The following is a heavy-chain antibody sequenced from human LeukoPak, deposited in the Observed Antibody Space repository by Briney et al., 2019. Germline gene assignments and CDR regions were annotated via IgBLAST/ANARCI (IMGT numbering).Heavy chain of an antibody. V-gene: IGHV4-39*01. CDR3: ARRRYYDSTGYLD. J-gene: IGHJ1*01. CDR1: GGSISSSSYY. D-gene: IGHD3-22*01. CDR2: IYCTGRT. Sequence: SETLSLTCTVSGGSISSSSYYWGWIRQPPGKGLEWIGSIYCTGRTYYNSSLKSRLTISIDTSKNQSSLKLTSVTAADTAVYYCARRRYYDSTGYLDWGQGTLITVSS.